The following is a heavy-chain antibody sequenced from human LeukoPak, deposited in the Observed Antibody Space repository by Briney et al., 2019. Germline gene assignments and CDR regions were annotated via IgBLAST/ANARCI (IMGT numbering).Heavy chain of an antibody. CDR2: VNPSSGGT. CDR1: GYTFIGYY. CDR3: ARGDMVRGLYYMDV. D-gene: IGHD3-10*01. V-gene: IGHV1-2*02. J-gene: IGHJ6*03. Sequence: ASVKVCCKASGYTFIGYYVHWVRQAPGQGLGWMRWVNPSSGGTDYAQKFQGRITMTREASISTAYMEPNSLRSDDTAVYYCARGDMVRGLYYMDVWGRGTTVTVSS.